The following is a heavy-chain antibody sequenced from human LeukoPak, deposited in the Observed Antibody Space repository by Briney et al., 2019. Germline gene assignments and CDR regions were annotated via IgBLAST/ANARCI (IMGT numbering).Heavy chain of an antibody. CDR2: ISSSGSTI. CDR3: ARDEYSSSSYYYYYYGMDV. J-gene: IGHJ6*02. V-gene: IGHV3-11*01. D-gene: IGHD6-6*01. CDR1: GFTFSDYY. Sequence: GGSLRLSCAASGFTFSDYYMSWIRQAPGKGLEWVSYISSSGSTIYYAGSVKGRFTISRDNAKNSLYLQMNSLRAEDTAVYYCARDEYSSSSYYYYYYGMDVWGQGTTVTVSS.